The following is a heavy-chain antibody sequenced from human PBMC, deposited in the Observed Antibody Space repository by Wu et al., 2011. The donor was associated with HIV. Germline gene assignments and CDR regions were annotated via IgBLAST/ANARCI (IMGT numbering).Heavy chain of an antibody. J-gene: IGHJ4*02. Sequence: QVQXVQSGAEVKKPGASVKVSCKASGYTFTSYGISWVRQAPGQGLEWMGWISAYNGDTNYVQNLQGRVTMTTDTSTSTVYMEVRSLRSDDTAVYYCARDSPGYPYYFDYWGQGTLVTVSS. D-gene: IGHD5-12*01. CDR3: ARDSPGYPYYFDY. CDR1: GYTFTSYG. CDR2: ISAYNGDT. V-gene: IGHV1-18*01.